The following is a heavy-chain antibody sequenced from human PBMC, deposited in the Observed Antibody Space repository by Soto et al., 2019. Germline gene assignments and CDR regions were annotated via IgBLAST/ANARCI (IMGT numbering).Heavy chain of an antibody. D-gene: IGHD2-8*01. Sequence: QVQLQESGPGLVKPSQTLSLTCSVSGGSISSGDYYWSWIRQPPGKGLEWIGYIYYSGSTYYNPSLKSRVTISVDTSKNQFSLKLSSVTAADTAVYYCASSGYCTNGVCYTLFDPRGQGTLVTVSS. CDR3: ASSGYCTNGVCYTLFDP. J-gene: IGHJ5*02. CDR1: GGSISSGDYY. CDR2: IYYSGST. V-gene: IGHV4-30-4*01.